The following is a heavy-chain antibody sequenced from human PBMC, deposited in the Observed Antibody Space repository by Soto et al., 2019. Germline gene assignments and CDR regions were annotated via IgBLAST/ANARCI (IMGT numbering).Heavy chain of an antibody. J-gene: IGHJ5*01. CDR1: GFTFMSYA. CDR3: AKDPQQMAPQNWIDY. Sequence: EVQLLESGGDSVHPGGSLRLSCAVSGFTFMSYAMSWVRQAPGKGLEWVSGISGGSVSSTFYADSVKGRFTISRDNSKNTLYLQMNSLRAEDTAIYYCAKDPQQMAPQNWIDYWGPGTLVTVSS. CDR2: ISGGSVSST. D-gene: IGHD1-1*01. V-gene: IGHV3-23*01.